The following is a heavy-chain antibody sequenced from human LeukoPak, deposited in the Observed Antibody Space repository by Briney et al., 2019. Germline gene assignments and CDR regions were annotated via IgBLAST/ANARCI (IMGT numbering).Heavy chain of an antibody. V-gene: IGHV3-23*01. J-gene: IGHJ4*02. CDR2: NSDSGGST. CDR1: GFTFSNYA. Sequence: PGGSLRLSCSAPGFTFSNYAMSSVRQAPGKGLGRISANSDSGGSTYYADSVKDRFTIARDNTKNTMYLQMNSLRAEDTAVYYCAKDLGSYGSLPVDYWGQGTLITVSS. CDR3: AKDLGSYGSLPVDY. D-gene: IGHD3-10*01.